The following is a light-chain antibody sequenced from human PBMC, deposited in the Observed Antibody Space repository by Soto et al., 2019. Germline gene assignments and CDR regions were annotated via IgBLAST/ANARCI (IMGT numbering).Light chain of an antibody. V-gene: IGKV3-20*01. J-gene: IGKJ4*01. CDR2: GAS. CDR3: QQYGSSPA. CDR1: QSVSSSY. Sequence: EIVLTLSPGTLSLSPGERATLSCRASQSVSSSYLAWYQQKPGQAPRLLIYGASSRATGIPDRFSGSGSGTDFTLTISRLEPEDFALYYCQQYGSSPAFGGGTKVEIK.